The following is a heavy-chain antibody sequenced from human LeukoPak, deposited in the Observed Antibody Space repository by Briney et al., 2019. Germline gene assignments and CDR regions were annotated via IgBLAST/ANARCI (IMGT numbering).Heavy chain of an antibody. J-gene: IGHJ4*02. CDR1: GFIFRNYA. V-gene: IGHV3-64*01. CDR2: ISSSGDNT. Sequence: TGGSLRLSCAASGFIFRNYAMHWVRQAPGKGLEYVSAISSSGDNTYYGNSVRGRFTISRDNSKNTLFLQMGSLRAEDMAVYYCVREERGLAIDYWGQGTLVTVSS. CDR3: VREERGLAIDY. D-gene: IGHD5-12*01.